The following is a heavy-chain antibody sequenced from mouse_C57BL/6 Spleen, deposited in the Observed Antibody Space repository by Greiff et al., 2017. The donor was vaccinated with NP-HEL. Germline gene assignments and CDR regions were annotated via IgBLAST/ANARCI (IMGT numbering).Heavy chain of an antibody. Sequence: QVQLQQPGAELVRPGSSVKLSCKASGYTFTSYWMHWVKQRPIQGLEWIGNIDPSDSETHYNQKFKDKATLTVDKSSSTAYMQLSSLTSEDSAVYYCARSGANWDHYWYFDVWGTGTTVTVSS. CDR3: ARSGANWDHYWYFDV. J-gene: IGHJ1*03. V-gene: IGHV1-52*01. D-gene: IGHD4-1*01. CDR2: IDPSDSET. CDR1: GYTFTSYW.